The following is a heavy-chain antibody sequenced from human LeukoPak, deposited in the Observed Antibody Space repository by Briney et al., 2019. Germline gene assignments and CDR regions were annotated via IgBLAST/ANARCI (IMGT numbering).Heavy chain of an antibody. CDR3: ASKYYYGSGTWGPFDY. D-gene: IGHD3-10*01. J-gene: IGHJ4*02. CDR1: GFTFSSYG. Sequence: GSLRLSCAASGFTFSSYGMHWVRQAPGKGLEWVAVISYDGSNKYYADSVKGRFTFSRDNSKNTLYLQMNSLRAEDTAVYYCASKYYYGSGTWGPFDYWGQGTLVTVSS. V-gene: IGHV3-30*03. CDR2: ISYDGSNK.